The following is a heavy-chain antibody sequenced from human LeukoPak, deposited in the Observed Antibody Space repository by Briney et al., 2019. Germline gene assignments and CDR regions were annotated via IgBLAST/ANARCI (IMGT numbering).Heavy chain of an antibody. Sequence: SETLSLTCTVSGGSISSYYWSWIRQPPGKGLEWIGYIYYSGSTNYNPSLKSRVTISVDTSKNQFSLELSSVTAADTAVYYCAREHRWFGELSLIQSGMDVWGKGTTVTVSS. CDR1: GGSISSYY. J-gene: IGHJ6*04. V-gene: IGHV4-59*01. CDR3: AREHRWFGELSLIQSGMDV. CDR2: IYYSGST. D-gene: IGHD3-10*01.